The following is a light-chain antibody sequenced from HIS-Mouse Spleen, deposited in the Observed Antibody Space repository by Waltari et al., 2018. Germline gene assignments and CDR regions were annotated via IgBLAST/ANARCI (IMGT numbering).Light chain of an antibody. V-gene: IGKV1-5*03. CDR1: QSISSW. CDR2: KAS. Sequence: IQMTQSPSTLSASVGARVTIIFRASQSISSWLAWYQQKPGKAPKLLIYKASSLESGVPSRFSGSGSGTEFTLTISSLQPDDFATYYCQQYNSYSMYTFGQGTKLEIK. CDR3: QQYNSYSMYT. J-gene: IGKJ2*01.